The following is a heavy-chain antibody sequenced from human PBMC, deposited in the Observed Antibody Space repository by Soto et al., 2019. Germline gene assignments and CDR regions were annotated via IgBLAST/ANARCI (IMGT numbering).Heavy chain of an antibody. J-gene: IGHJ3*02. D-gene: IGHD3-22*01. CDR2: ISYDGSNK. V-gene: IGHV3-30-3*01. CDR1: GFTFSSYA. Sequence: PGGSLRLSCAASGFTFSSYAMHWVRQAPGKGLEWVAVISYDGSNKYYADSVKGRFTISRDNSKNTLYLQMNSLRVEDTAVYYCARGMIANDAFDIWGQGTMVTVSS. CDR3: ARGMIANDAFDI.